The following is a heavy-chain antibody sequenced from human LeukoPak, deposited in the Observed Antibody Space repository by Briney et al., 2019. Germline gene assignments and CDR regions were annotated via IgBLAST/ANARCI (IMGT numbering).Heavy chain of an antibody. CDR2: INHRGST. D-gene: IGHD1-26*01. CDR1: GDSLSKYY. CDR3: ASSVGSTDY. Sequence: SETLSLTCAVHGDSLSKYYWTWIRQSPGKGLEWIGEINHRGSTNHNPSLKSRVTLSVDTSKHQFSLKLTSVTAADAAVYYCASSVGSTDYWGQGTLVTVSS. V-gene: IGHV4-34*01. J-gene: IGHJ4*02.